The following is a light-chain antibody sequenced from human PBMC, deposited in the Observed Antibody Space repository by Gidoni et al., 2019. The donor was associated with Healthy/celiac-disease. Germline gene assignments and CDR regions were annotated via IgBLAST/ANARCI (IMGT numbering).Light chain of an antibody. V-gene: IGKV3-20*01. J-gene: IGKJ2*01. Sequence: EIVLTQSPGTLSLSPGERATLSCRASQSVSSSYLAWYQHKPGQAPRLLIYGASSRATGIPPPFSGSGSGTDFTLTISRLEPEDFAVYYCQQYGSSPQTFGQGTKLEIK. CDR2: GAS. CDR3: QQYGSSPQT. CDR1: QSVSSSY.